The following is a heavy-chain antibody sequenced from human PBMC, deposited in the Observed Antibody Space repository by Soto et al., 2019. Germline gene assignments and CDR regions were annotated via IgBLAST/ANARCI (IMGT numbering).Heavy chain of an antibody. D-gene: IGHD4-17*01. CDR1: GYSISSGYY. CDR3: CRQKGGWIYRDYGGY. V-gene: IGHV4-38-2*01. CDR2: MYHSGSI. J-gene: IGHJ4*02. Sequence: PSETLSLTCAVSGYSISSGYYWGWLRQPPGKGLEWIGHMYHSGSIYYNPSLQSRVTISMDTSKNEFSLKLTSVTAADTAVYYCCRQKGGWIYRDYGGYWGQGTLGTVSS.